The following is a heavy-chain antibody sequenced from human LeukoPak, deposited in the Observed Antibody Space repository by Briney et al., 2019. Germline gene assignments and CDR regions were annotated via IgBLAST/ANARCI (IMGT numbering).Heavy chain of an antibody. CDR1: GGTFSSYA. CDR2: IIPIFGTA. Sequence: SVKVSCKASGGTFSSYAISWVRQAPGQGLEWMGGIIPIFGTANYAQKFQGRVTITADESTSTAYMELRSLRSDDTAVYYCAREYDFWSGYYGMDVWGQGTTVTVSS. D-gene: IGHD3-3*01. V-gene: IGHV1-69*13. J-gene: IGHJ6*02. CDR3: AREYDFWSGYYGMDV.